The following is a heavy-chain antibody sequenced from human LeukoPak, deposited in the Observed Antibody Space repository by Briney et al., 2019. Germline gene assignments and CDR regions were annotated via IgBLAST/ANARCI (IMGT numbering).Heavy chain of an antibody. CDR3: ARGNLDLRAFDI. Sequence: GGSLRLSCATSGFTFDDYAMYWVRQDPGKGLEWVSGISWNSGSIVYADSVKGRFTISRDNAKNSLYLQMNSLRVEDTALYYCARGNLDLRAFDIWGQGTMVTVSS. D-gene: IGHD3-3*01. J-gene: IGHJ3*02. CDR1: GFTFDDYA. CDR2: ISWNSGSI. V-gene: IGHV3-9*01.